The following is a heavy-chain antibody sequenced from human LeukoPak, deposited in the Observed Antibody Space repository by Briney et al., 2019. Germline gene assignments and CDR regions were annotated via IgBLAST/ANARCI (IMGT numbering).Heavy chain of an antibody. V-gene: IGHV4-39*01. Sequence: SETQSLTCTVSGGSISSSSYYWGWIRQPPGKGLERIGSIYYSGSTYYNPSLKSRVTISVDTSRNQFSLKLSSVTAADTAVYYCARSIMITIGGVIPHYFDYWGQRTLVTVSS. CDR1: GGSISSSSYY. J-gene: IGHJ4*02. CDR3: ARSIMITIGGVIPHYFDY. CDR2: IYYSGST. D-gene: IGHD3-16*02.